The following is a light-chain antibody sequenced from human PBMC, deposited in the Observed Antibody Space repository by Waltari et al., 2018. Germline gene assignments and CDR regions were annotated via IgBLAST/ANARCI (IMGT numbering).Light chain of an antibody. J-gene: IGLJ2*01. CDR2: EGS. CDR1: RSDVGSYNL. V-gene: IGLV2-23*01. CDR3: CSYAGSVV. Sequence: QSALTQPASVSGSPGQSITLLCTGTRSDVGSYNLVSWYQQHPGKAPKLMIYEGSKRPSGVSNRFSGSKSGNTASLTISGLQAEDEADYYCCSYAGSVVFGGGTKLTVL.